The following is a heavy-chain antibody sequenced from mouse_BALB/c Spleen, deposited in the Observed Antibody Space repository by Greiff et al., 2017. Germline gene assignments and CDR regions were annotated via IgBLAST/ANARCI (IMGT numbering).Heavy chain of an antibody. V-gene: IGHV1-82*01. CDR2: IYPGDGDT. D-gene: IGHD2-4*01. Sequence: QVQLQQSGPELVKPGASVKISCKASGYAFSSSWMNWVKQRPGQGLEWIGRIYPGDGDTNYNGKFKGKATLTADKSSSTAYMQLSNLTSVDSAVYFCATHDYEAWFAYWGQGTLVTVSA. J-gene: IGHJ3*01. CDR1: GYAFSSSW. CDR3: ATHDYEAWFAY.